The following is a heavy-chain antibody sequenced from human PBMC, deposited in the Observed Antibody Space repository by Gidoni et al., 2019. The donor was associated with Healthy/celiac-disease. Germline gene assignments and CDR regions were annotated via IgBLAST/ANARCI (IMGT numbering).Heavy chain of an antibody. Sequence: EVQLLESGGGLVQPGGSLSLSCAASGFTFSSYAMSWVRQAPGKGLEWVSAISGSGGSTYYADSVKGRFTISRDNSKNTLYLQMNSLRAEDTAVYYCAKDSGSYSGAFDIWGQGTMVTVSS. CDR1: GFTFSSYA. V-gene: IGHV3-23*01. J-gene: IGHJ3*02. D-gene: IGHD1-26*01. CDR2: ISGSGGST. CDR3: AKDSGSYSGAFDI.